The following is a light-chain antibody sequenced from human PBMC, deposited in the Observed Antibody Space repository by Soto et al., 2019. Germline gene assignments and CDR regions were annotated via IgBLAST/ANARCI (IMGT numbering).Light chain of an antibody. J-gene: IGKJ1*01. CDR3: QQYNNWPLVGT. CDR1: PSVSNS. Sequence: SVLTHSPATLSWSPGERATLSFGAIPSVSNSLAWYQHKPCQAPRLLIYVASTRATGVPARFSGSGSGTEFTLTISSLQSEDFVVYYCQQYNNWPLVGTFGQGTKVDIK. CDR2: VAS. V-gene: IGKV3-15*01.